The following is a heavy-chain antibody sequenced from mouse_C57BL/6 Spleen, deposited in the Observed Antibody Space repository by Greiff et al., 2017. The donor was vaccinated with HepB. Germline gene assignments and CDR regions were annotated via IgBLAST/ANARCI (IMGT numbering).Heavy chain of an antibody. CDR2: IYPGNSDT. J-gene: IGHJ2*01. Sequence: EVQLQQSGTVLARPGASVKMSCKTSGYTFTSYWMHWVKQRPGQGLEWIGAIYPGNSDTSYNQKFKGKAKLTAVTSASTAYMELSSLTNEDSEVYYCTREDGSSSYYFDYWGQGTTLTVSS. CDR1: GYTFTSYW. V-gene: IGHV1-5*01. D-gene: IGHD1-1*01. CDR3: TREDGSSSYYFDY.